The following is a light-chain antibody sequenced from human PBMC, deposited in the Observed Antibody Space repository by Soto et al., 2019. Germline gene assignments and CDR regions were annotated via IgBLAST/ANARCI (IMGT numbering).Light chain of an antibody. CDR3: SSYAGNNNVI. J-gene: IGLJ2*01. V-gene: IGLV1-44*01. Sequence: QSVLTQPPSASGTPGQRVTISCSGSRSNIGSKTLNWYQQVPGSAPKLMIHEVTKRPSGVPDRLSGSKSGNTASLTVSGLQAEDEADYYCSSYAGNNNVIFGGGTKLTVL. CDR2: EVT. CDR1: RSNIGSKT.